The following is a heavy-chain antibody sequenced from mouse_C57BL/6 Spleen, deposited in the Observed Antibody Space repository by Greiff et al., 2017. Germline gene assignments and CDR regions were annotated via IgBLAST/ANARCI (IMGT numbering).Heavy chain of an antibody. D-gene: IGHD2-3*01. J-gene: IGHJ2*01. CDR3: AREDGYYFDY. V-gene: IGHV1-59*01. Sequence: QVQLQQPGAELVRPGTSVKLSCKASGYTFTSYWMHWVKQRPGQGLEWIGVIDPSDSYTNYNQKFKGKATLTVDTSYSTAYMQLSSLTSEDSAVYYCAREDGYYFDYWGQGTTLTVSS. CDR1: GYTFTSYW. CDR2: IDPSDSYT.